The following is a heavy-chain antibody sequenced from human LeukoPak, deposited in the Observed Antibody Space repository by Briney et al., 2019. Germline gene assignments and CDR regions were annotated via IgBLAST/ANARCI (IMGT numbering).Heavy chain of an antibody. CDR3: AKGAMIVVPDYYFDY. V-gene: IGHV3-23*01. CDR2: IGDTGADT. D-gene: IGHD3-22*01. CDR1: GFTFSNYA. Sequence: GGSLRLSCAASGFTFSNYAMSWVRQAPGKGLEWVSAIGDTGADTFYADSVRGRFTISRDNSKNTLYLQMNSLRAEDTAVYYCAKGAMIVVPDYYFDYWGQGTLVTVSS. J-gene: IGHJ4*02.